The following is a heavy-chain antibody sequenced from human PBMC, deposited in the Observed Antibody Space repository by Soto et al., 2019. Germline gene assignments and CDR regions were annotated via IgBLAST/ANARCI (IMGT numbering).Heavy chain of an antibody. D-gene: IGHD6-19*01. CDR2: IDTKGTT. Sequence: EEQLLESGGGLVQPGGSLRLSCAASGFTFSSYAMSWVRQGPGKGLEWVSSIDTKGTTDYVDSVMGRFTISRDNSRDTLYLQMNSLRAEDAALYYCAKTGGNSGWPGGTYYFHLWGQGTLVTVSS. CDR1: GFTFSSYA. CDR3: AKTGGNSGWPGGTYYFHL. J-gene: IGHJ4*02. V-gene: IGHV3-23*01.